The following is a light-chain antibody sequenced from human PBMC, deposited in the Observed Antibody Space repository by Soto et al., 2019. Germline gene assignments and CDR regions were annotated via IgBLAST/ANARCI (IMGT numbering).Light chain of an antibody. V-gene: IGKV1-39*01. Sequence: DIRMTQSPSSLSASVGDRVTITCRASQSISSFLNWYQQKPGKAPKLLVYGASSLQSGVPSRVSGSGSGTDVTLTISSLQPEDFATYFCQQTYSSPQTFGQGTKVEIK. J-gene: IGKJ1*01. CDR3: QQTYSSPQT. CDR2: GAS. CDR1: QSISSF.